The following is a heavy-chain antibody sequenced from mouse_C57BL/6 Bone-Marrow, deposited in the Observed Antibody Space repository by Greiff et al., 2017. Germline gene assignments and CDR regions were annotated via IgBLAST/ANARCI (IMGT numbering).Heavy chain of an antibody. CDR1: GFTFSSYT. CDR3: ARGEVYNNCGTGLFDY. V-gene: IGHV5-12-2*01. J-gene: IGHJ3*01. D-gene: IGHD1-1*01. CDR2: ISNGGGST. Sequence: EVQRVESGGGFVQPGGSLKLSCAASGFTFSSYTMSWVRQTPEKRLEWVAYISNGGGSTYYPDTVKGRFTISRDNAKNNLYLQMSSLKSEDTAMYFCARGEVYNNCGTGLFDYWGQGTLVTVSA.